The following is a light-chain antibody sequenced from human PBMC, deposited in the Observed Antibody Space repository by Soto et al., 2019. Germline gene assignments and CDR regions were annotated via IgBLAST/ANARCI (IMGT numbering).Light chain of an antibody. V-gene: IGKV3-15*01. Sequence: EIILTQSPASLSVSPGERATLSCRASQSVNNNLAWYQQKRGQAPRLLIYGASTRATGIPGRFRGSGSGTEFTLTITSLQSEDFAVYFCQQYNNWPPDTFGQGTQLEIK. CDR2: GAS. CDR3: QQYNNWPPDT. CDR1: QSVNNN. J-gene: IGKJ2*01.